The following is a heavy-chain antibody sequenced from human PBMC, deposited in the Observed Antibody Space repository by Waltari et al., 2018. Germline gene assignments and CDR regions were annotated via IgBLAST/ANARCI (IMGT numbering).Heavy chain of an antibody. D-gene: IGHD2-15*01. CDR3: TRGISGSRH. Sequence: EVQLVESGGGFVQSGRSLRLSCTASGFNFGDYAMSWVRQAPGKGLEWVAFIRSKTYTETAQYAASVKGRFTVSRDDSKSIAYLQMNSLKTEDTAVYYCTRGISGSRHWGQGTLVTVSS. J-gene: IGHJ4*02. CDR2: IRSKTYTETA. CDR1: GFNFGDYA. V-gene: IGHV3-49*04.